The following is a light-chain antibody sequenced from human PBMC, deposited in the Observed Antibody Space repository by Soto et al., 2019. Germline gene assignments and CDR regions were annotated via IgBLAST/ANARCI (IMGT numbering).Light chain of an antibody. CDR1: QSISIY. CDR2: AAS. Sequence: DIQMTHSPSSLSASVGDRVTITCRASQSISIYLNWYQQKPGKAPKLLIYAASSLQSGVPSRFSGSGSGKDFTLTISSLQPEDFATYYCQQSYSTPRTFGQGTKVEIX. V-gene: IGKV1-39*01. CDR3: QQSYSTPRT. J-gene: IGKJ1*01.